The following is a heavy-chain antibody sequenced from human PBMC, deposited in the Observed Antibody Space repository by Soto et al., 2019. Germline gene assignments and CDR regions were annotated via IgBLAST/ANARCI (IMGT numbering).Heavy chain of an antibody. J-gene: IGHJ5*02. D-gene: IGHD2-21*01. CDR3: ARWGDDKILDL. CDR2: VWYDGSEK. CDR1: GFTFRSHG. V-gene: IGHV3-33*01. Sequence: GGSLRLSCAASGFTFRSHGMHWVRQAPGKGLEWVAVVWYDGSEKYYADSVKGRFSISRDNSKNTLFLQMNSLRAEDTAVYFCARWGDDKILDLWGQGTLVTVSS.